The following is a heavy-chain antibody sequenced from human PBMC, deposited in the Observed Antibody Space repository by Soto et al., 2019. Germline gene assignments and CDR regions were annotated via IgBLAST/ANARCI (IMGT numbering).Heavy chain of an antibody. CDR1: GFTFSSYD. D-gene: IGHD3-16*01. Sequence: EVQLVESGGDLVQPGGSLRLSCAASGFTFSSYDFHWVRQATGKGLEWVSGIGTAGDTYYAGSVKGRFIMSRENAKNSFYLQMNSLRAGDTAVYYCTRGADGFDYWGQRTLVTVSS. CDR2: IGTAGDT. J-gene: IGHJ4*02. V-gene: IGHV3-13*01. CDR3: TRGADGFDY.